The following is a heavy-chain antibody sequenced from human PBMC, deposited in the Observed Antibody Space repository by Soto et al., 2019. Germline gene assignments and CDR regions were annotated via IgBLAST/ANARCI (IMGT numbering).Heavy chain of an antibody. Sequence: QVQLVQSGAEVKKPGASVKVCCKASGYTFTRYTMHWVRQAPGQRLEWMGWINAGNGNTKYSQKFQGRVTITRDTSASTAYMELSSLRSEDTAVYYCARSVVVPTAPDYWGQGTLVTVSS. CDR1: GYTFTRYT. V-gene: IGHV1-3*01. J-gene: IGHJ4*02. D-gene: IGHD2-2*01. CDR2: INAGNGNT. CDR3: ARSVVVPTAPDY.